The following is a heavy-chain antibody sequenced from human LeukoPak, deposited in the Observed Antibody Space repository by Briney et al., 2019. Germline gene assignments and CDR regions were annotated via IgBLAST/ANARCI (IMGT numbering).Heavy chain of an antibody. Sequence: SETLSLTCNVSGGSISRSSYYWGWVRQPPGKGLEWIGSIYYSGGTNYNPSLKSRVTISVDTSKNQFSLKLSSVTAADTAVYYCARGWRHDYWGQGTLVTVSS. CDR3: ARGWRHDY. CDR2: IYYSGGT. CDR1: GGSISRSSYY. D-gene: IGHD2-15*01. V-gene: IGHV4-39*07. J-gene: IGHJ4*02.